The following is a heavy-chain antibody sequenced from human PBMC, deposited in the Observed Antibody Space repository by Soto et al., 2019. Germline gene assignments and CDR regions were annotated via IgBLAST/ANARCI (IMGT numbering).Heavy chain of an antibody. J-gene: IGHJ4*02. Sequence: GESLKISCKGSGYSFTSYWIGWVRQMPGKGLEWKGIIYPSDSDTRYSPSFQGQVTISADKSISTAYLQWSSLKASDTAMYYCVRRADRSSWYVAYWGQGTLVTVSS. CDR2: IYPSDSDT. D-gene: IGHD6-13*01. V-gene: IGHV5-51*01. CDR1: GYSFTSYW. CDR3: VRRADRSSWYVAY.